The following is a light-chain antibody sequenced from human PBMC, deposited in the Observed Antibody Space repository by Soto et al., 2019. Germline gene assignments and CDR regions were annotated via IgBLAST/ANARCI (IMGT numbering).Light chain of an antibody. CDR1: QGIRND. CDR3: QQYYNWPLT. J-gene: IGKJ4*01. CDR2: AAS. Sequence: IQMTQSPSSLSASVGDRVTITCRASQGIRNDLGWYQQKAGKAPKRLIYAASSLQSGVPSRFSGSGSGTEFTLTVSSLQSEDFAVYYCQQYYNWPLTFGGGTKVEVK. V-gene: IGKV1-17*01.